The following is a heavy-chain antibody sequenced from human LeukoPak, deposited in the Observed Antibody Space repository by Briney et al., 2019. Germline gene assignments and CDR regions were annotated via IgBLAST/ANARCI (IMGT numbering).Heavy chain of an antibody. CDR3: ARGGYSYGYRLFDY. CDR1: GGSFSGYY. J-gene: IGHJ4*02. Sequence: PSETLSLTCAVYGGSFSGYYWSWIRQPPGKGLEWIGEINHSGSTNYNPSLKSRVTISVDTSKNQFSLKLSSVTAADTAVYYCARGGYSYGYRLFDYWGQGTLVTVSS. V-gene: IGHV4-34*01. D-gene: IGHD5-18*01. CDR2: INHSGST.